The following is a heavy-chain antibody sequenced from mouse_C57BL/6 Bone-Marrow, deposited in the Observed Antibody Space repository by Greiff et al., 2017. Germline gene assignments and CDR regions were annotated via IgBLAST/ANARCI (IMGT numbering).Heavy chain of an antibody. CDR2: ISYDGSN. CDR3: AREGWSLTGAY. CDR1: GYSITSGYY. J-gene: IGHJ3*01. V-gene: IGHV3-6*01. D-gene: IGHD2-3*01. Sequence: VQLQQSGPGLVKPSQSLSLTCSVTGYSITSGYYWNWIRQFPGNKLEWMGYISYDGSNNYNPSLKNRISITRDTSKNQFFLKLNSVTTEDTATYYCAREGWSLTGAYWGQGTLVTVSA.